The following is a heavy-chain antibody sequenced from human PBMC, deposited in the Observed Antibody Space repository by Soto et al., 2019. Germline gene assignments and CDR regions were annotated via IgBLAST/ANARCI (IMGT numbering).Heavy chain of an antibody. Sequence: QVQLPESGPGLVKPSQTLSLTCTVSGDSLRSGVYYCRWIPQPPGKGLQWIGYVYNSVSTYYGTSLRSRLTLSEDMSKNQVSRRLTAVTAADTAVYYCARGFDTMAFDSWGQGTLVSVSS. CDR1: GDSLRSGVYY. J-gene: IGHJ5*01. V-gene: IGHV4-30-4*01. D-gene: IGHD2-2*01. CDR2: VYNSVST. CDR3: ARGFDTMAFDS.